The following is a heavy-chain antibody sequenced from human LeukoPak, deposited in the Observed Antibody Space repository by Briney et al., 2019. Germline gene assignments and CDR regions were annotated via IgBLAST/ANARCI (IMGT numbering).Heavy chain of an antibody. D-gene: IGHD5-24*01. CDR1: GFSLSTTGAG. J-gene: IGHJ4*02. CDR2: IYWDDDK. V-gene: IGHV2-5*02. CDR3: AHIDLEFDY. Sequence: SGPTLVKPTQTLTLTCSFSGFSLSTTGAGVGWIRQPPGKALEWLALIYWDDDKRYSPSLKSRLTITKDPSKNQVVLIMTNMDPVDTATYYCAHIDLEFDYWGQGTLVTVSS.